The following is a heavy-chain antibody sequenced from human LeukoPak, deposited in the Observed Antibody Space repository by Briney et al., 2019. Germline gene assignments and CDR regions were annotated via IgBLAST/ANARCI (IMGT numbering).Heavy chain of an antibody. CDR2: INPNSGGT. V-gene: IGHV1-2*02. J-gene: IGHJ4*02. D-gene: IGHD3-22*01. CDR1: GYTFTGYY. CDR3: VRAYYYDSSGYYGYNY. Sequence: GASVKVSCKASGYTFTGYYMHWVRQAPGQGLDWMGWINPNSGGTNYAQKFQGRVTMTRDTSISTAYMELSRLRSDDRAVYYCVRAYYYDSSGYYGYNYWGQGTLVTVSS.